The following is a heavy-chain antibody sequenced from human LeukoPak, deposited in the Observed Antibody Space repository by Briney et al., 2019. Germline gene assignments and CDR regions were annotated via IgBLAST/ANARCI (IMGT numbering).Heavy chain of an antibody. Sequence: GGSLRRSCAASGITVSSNYMSWVRQAPGKGLEWVSVIYSGGTTYYADSVEGRFTTSRDHSKNTLYLQMNSLRAEDTAVYYCARDDKEYYFDYWGQGTLVTVSS. CDR1: GITVSSNY. J-gene: IGHJ4*02. CDR3: ARDDKEYYFDY. D-gene: IGHD6-6*01. V-gene: IGHV3-53*01. CDR2: IYSGGTT.